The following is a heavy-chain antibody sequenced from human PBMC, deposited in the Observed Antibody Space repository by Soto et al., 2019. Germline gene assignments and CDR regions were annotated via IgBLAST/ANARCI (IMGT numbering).Heavy chain of an antibody. CDR3: ARHRGPSSGYYPYWFDP. CDR2: IIPIFGTA. CDR1: GYTFTSYG. V-gene: IGHV1-69*13. J-gene: IGHJ5*02. D-gene: IGHD3-22*01. Sequence: SVKVSCKASGYTFTSYGISWVRQAPGQGLEWMGEIIPIFGTANYAQKFQGRVTITADESTSTAYMELSSLRSEDTAVYYCARHRGPSSGYYPYWFDPWGQGTLVTVSS.